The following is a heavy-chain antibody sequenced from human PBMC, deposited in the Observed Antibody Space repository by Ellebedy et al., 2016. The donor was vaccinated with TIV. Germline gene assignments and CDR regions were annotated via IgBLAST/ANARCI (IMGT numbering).Heavy chain of an antibody. CDR1: GGTS. Sequence: AASVKVSCKASGGTSWVRQAPGLGLEWMGWINAGNGNTKYSQKFQGRVTITRDTSASTAYMELSSLRSEDTAVYYCARSDIVVAAAQIGEYYFDYWGQGTLVTVSS. V-gene: IGHV1-3*01. D-gene: IGHD2-2*01. J-gene: IGHJ4*02. CDR3: ARSDIVVAAAQIGEYYFDY. CDR2: INAGNGNT.